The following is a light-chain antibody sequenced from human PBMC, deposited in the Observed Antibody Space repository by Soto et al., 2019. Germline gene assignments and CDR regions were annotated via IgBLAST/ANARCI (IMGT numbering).Light chain of an antibody. CDR1: SSDVGTYNL. CDR3: CSYAGGTNL. V-gene: IGLV2-23*01. CDR2: EAT. Sequence: SALTQPASVSGSPGQSITISCTGTSSDVGTYNLVSWYQQHPGKVPKLLIYEATKRPSGVSHRFSASKSGITASLTISGLQAEDEAHYYCCSYAGGTNLFGGGTKLTVL. J-gene: IGLJ2*01.